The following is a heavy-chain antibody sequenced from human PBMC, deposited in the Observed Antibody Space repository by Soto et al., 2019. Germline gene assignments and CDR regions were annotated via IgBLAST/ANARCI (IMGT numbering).Heavy chain of an antibody. CDR3: ALFSSGWDYYYDYGMDV. V-gene: IGHV3-30-3*01. CDR2: ISYDGSNK. D-gene: IGHD3-22*01. CDR1: GFTFSNYA. Sequence: QVQLVESGGGVVQPGRSLRLSCAASGFTFSNYAMHWVRQAPGKGLEWVAVISYDGSNKYYADSVKGRFTISRDNSKNTLYLQMNSLRAEDTAVYYCALFSSGWDYYYDYGMDVWGQGTTVTVSS. J-gene: IGHJ6*02.